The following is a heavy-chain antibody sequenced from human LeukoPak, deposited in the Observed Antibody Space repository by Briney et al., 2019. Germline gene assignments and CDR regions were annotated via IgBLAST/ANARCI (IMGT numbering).Heavy chain of an antibody. Sequence: GGSLRLSCAASGFTFSSYAMSWVRQAPGKGLEYVSAISSNGGSTYYANSVKGRFTISRDNSKNTLYLQMGSLRAEDMAVHYCARDGSYYYYGMDVWGQGTTVTVSS. CDR2: ISSNGGST. CDR1: GFTFSSYA. CDR3: ARDGSYYYYGMDV. V-gene: IGHV3-64*01. J-gene: IGHJ6*02.